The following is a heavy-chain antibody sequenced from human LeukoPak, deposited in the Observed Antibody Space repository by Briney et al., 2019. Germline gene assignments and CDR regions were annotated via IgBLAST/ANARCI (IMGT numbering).Heavy chain of an antibody. CDR1: GYIFTNYY. D-gene: IGHD1-1*01. Sequence: GASVKVSCKASGYIFTNYYMHWVRQAPGQGLEWMGWISPYTGNTKYAQKFQGRVTMTTSTSTSIVYMELRSLRSDDTAVYFCAREGGTWVPFDYWGQGTLVTVSS. CDR2: ISPYTGNT. CDR3: AREGGTWVPFDY. J-gene: IGHJ4*02. V-gene: IGHV1-18*04.